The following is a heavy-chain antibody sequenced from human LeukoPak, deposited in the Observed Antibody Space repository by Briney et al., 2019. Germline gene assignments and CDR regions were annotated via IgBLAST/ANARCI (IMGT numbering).Heavy chain of an antibody. Sequence: GGSLRLSCVGSVFTFNNYWMSWVRQAPGRGLEWVANIKQDGSEGYYVDSVKGRFTISRDNAKTSLYLEMNSLRAEDTAVYYCARGKTTVTPGYFDYGGQGTLVTVSS. CDR1: VFTFNNYW. J-gene: IGHJ4*02. CDR2: IKQDGSEG. D-gene: IGHD4-17*01. CDR3: ARGKTTVTPGYFDY. V-gene: IGHV3-7*03.